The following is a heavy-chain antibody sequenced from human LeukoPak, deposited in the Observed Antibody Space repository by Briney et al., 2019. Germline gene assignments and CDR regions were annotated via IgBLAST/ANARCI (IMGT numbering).Heavy chain of an antibody. D-gene: IGHD3-10*01. CDR1: GFTFSSYD. CDR3: AREGRETGGSGSYGEDYYYYMDV. V-gene: IGHV3-13*01. CDR2: IGTAGDT. J-gene: IGHJ6*03. Sequence: PGGSLRLSCAASGFTFSSYDMHWVRQATGKGLEWVSAIGTAGDTYYPGSVKGRFTISRENAKNSLYLQMNSLRAGDTAVYYCAREGRETGGSGSYGEDYYYYMDVWGKGTTVTVSS.